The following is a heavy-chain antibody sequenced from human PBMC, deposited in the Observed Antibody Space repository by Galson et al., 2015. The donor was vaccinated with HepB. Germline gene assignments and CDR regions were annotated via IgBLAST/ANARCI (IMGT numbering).Heavy chain of an antibody. CDR1: GFTFSSYA. V-gene: IGHV3-30-3*01. CDR3: ARGFDYGDYYFDY. D-gene: IGHD4-17*01. J-gene: IGHJ4*02. CDR2: ISYDGSNK. Sequence: SLRLSCAASGFTFSSYAMHWVRQAPGKGLEWVAVISYDGSNKYYADSVKGRFTISRDNSKNTLYLQMNSLRAEDTAVYYCARGFDYGDYYFDYWGQGTLVTVSS.